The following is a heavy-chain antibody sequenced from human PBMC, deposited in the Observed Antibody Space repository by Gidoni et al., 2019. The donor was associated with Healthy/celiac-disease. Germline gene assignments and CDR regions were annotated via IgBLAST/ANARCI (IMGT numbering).Heavy chain of an antibody. V-gene: IGHV3-21*06. D-gene: IGHD5-18*01. CDR1: GFTFSSYG. Sequence: EMKLVEAGGGLVEPRGSIRPPCAASGFTFSSYGMNWVRQAPGKGLEWFSSMSSSSSYIYYADSVKGRFTISRDNAKNSLYLKMKSLRGEERAVYYCARDGDSYGKGHDYWGQGTLVTVSS. CDR2: MSSSSSYI. J-gene: IGHJ4*02. CDR3: ARDGDSYGKGHDY.